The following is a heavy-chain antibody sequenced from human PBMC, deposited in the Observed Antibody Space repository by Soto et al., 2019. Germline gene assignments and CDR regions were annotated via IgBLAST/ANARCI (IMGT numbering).Heavy chain of an antibody. Sequence: SQTLSRTCAISGDSVSSNSAAWNWIKQPPSRGLEWLGRTYYRSKWYNDYAVSVKSRITINPDTSKNQFSLQLNSVTPEDTAVYYCARDREAVAGTHYYYYGMDVWGQGTTVTVSS. CDR3: ARDREAVAGTHYYYYGMDV. V-gene: IGHV6-1*01. D-gene: IGHD6-19*01. J-gene: IGHJ6*02. CDR2: TYYRSKWYN. CDR1: GDSVSSNSAA.